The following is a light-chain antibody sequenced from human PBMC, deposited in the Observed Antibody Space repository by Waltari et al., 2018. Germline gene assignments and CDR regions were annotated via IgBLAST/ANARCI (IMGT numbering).Light chain of an antibody. CDR1: SSDVKNYNF. Sequence: QSALTQPVSVSGSPGQSITISCTGISSDVKNYNFVSWYQQHPGKAPKRMIYEGTKRPSGVANRFSGSKSGNTASLTISGLQAEDEADYYCCSYAGSVVFGGGTKLTVL. CDR2: EGT. V-gene: IGLV2-23*01. CDR3: CSYAGSVV. J-gene: IGLJ2*01.